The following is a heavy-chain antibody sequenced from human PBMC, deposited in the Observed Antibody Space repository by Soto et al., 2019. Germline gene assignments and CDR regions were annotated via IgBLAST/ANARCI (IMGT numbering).Heavy chain of an antibody. CDR1: GGSISSGGYY. D-gene: IGHD3-16*01. CDR2: IYYSGST. V-gene: IGHV4-31*03. Sequence: QVQLQESGPGLVKPSQTLSLTCTVSGGSISSGGYYWSWIRQHPGKGLEWIGYIYYSGSTYYNPSLKVRFTITVDTSKNHFSRKLSSLTAADTAVYYCARGGADGGGNWYFDLWGRGTLVTVSS. CDR3: ARGGADGGGNWYFDL. J-gene: IGHJ2*01.